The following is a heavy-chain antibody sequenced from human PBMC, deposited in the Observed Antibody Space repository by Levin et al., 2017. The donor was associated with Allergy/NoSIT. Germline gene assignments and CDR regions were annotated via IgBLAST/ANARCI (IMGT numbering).Heavy chain of an antibody. D-gene: IGHD1-7*01. CDR2: VIPVLAIS. CDR3: AKTTNNITGVVELDA. CDR1: GGSFTSYT. J-gene: IGHJ5*02. Sequence: AGGSLRLSCKSSGGSFTSYTITWVRQAPGQGLEWMGRVIPVLAISNYAQHFQGRVTITADKSTSTAYMELNNLRSDDTAVYYCAKTTNNITGVVELDAWGQGTLVTVSS. V-gene: IGHV1-69*02.